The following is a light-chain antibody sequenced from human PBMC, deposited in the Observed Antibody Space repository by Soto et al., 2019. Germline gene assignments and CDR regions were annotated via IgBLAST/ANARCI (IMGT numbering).Light chain of an antibody. CDR2: RAS. V-gene: IGKV3-20*01. CDR1: QSVSSTY. CDR3: QQCGSSRRT. J-gene: IGKJ1*01. Sequence: EIVLTQSPGTLSLSPGERATLSCRASQSVSSTYLAWYQQRPGQAPRVIMYRASNRATGVPDRFSASGSGTDFTLTISRLEPEDFAVYYCQQCGSSRRTFGQGTKVDIK.